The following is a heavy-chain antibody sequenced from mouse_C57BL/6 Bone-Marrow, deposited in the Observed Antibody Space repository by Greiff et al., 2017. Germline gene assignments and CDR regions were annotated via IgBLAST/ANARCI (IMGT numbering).Heavy chain of an antibody. CDR1: GFSLTSYA. J-gene: IGHJ2*01. D-gene: IGHD3-1*01. Sequence: VQLQESGPGLVAPSQSLSITCTVSGFSLTSYAISWVRQPPGKGLEWLGVIWTGGGTNYNSDLKSRMSISKDNSKRQVFLKMNSLQPAATARYYCARYCVQYYFDYWGQGTTLTVSS. V-gene: IGHV2-9-1*01. CDR3: ARYCVQYYFDY. CDR2: IWTGGGT.